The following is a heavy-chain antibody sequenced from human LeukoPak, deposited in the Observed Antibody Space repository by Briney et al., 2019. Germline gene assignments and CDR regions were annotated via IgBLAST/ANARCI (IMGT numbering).Heavy chain of an antibody. D-gene: IGHD3-22*01. CDR3: ARDGYYDTSGHYRGAFDV. CDR2: ISPYTGNT. CDR1: GYTFTSCG. V-gene: IGHV1-18*01. Sequence: ASVKVSCKAPGYTFTSCGISWVRQAPGQGLEWMGWISPYTGNTNYVQNLQGRVTMTTDTSTSTAYMELRSLRSDDTAVYYCARDGYYDTSGHYRGAFDVWGQGTMVTVSS. J-gene: IGHJ3*01.